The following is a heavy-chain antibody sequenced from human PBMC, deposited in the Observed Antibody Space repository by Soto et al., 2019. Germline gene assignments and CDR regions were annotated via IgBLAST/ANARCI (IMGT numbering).Heavy chain of an antibody. CDR2: ISAYNGNT. J-gene: IGHJ5*02. V-gene: IGHV1-18*01. CDR3: ARTSGYSITDSCFDP. Sequence: QVQLVQSGAEVKKPGASVKVSCKASGYTFTSYGISWVRQSPGQGLEWMGWISAYNGNTNNAQKFQGRVAVTTDTATSTAYMELMNLRSDDTAVYYCARTSGYSITDSCFDPWRQGTLVTVSS. D-gene: IGHD6-13*01. CDR1: GYTFTSYG.